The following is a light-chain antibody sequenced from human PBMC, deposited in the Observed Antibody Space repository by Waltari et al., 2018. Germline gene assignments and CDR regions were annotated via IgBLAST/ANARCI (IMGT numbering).Light chain of an antibody. CDR1: PGVSTY. V-gene: IGKV1-8*01. J-gene: IGKJ1*01. CDR2: AGS. Sequence: AIRMTQSPASLSASTGDRVTISCRASPGVSTYLAWYQQKPGKAPSLLIYAGSTLESGVPSKFSGSGSGTDFTLTISCLQSEDFATYYCQQYHTYPWTFGQGTKVEI. CDR3: QQYHTYPWT.